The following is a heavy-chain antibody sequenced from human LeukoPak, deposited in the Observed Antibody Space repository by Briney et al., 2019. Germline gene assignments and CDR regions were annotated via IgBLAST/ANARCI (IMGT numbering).Heavy chain of an antibody. CDR3: ARRQGRSGYWPRPWYFDL. J-gene: IGHJ2*01. V-gene: IGHV4-34*01. CDR2: INHSGST. Sequence: PSETLSLTCAVYGGSFSGYYWSWIRQPPGKGLEWIGEINHSGSTNYNPSLKSRVTISVDTSKNQSSLKLSSVTAADTAVYYCARRQGRSGYWPRPWYFDLWGRGTLVTVSS. D-gene: IGHD3-22*01. CDR1: GGSFSGYY.